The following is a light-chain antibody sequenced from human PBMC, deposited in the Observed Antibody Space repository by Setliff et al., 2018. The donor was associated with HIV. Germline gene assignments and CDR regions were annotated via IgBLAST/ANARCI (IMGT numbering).Light chain of an antibody. CDR2: EDN. Sequence: NFMLTQPHSVSESPGKTVTISCTRSSGSVASNFVQWYQQRPGSSPTTVIYEDNQRPSGVPDRFSGSLDSSSNTASLTISGLKTEDEADYYCQSFDNTNRWVFGGGTKVTVL. CDR1: SGSVASNF. CDR3: QSFDNTNRWV. V-gene: IGLV6-57*01. J-gene: IGLJ3*02.